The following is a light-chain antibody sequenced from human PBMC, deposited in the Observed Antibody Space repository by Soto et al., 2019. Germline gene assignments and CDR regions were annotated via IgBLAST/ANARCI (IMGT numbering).Light chain of an antibody. J-gene: IGKJ1*01. V-gene: IGKV1-9*01. CDR1: QGISTY. Sequence: DIQLTQSPAFLSASVGDGVTITCRASQGISTYLAWYQQKPGRAPKPLISAASTLRRGVPARFRGSGSGTEFPLTISTLQPEDVATYYCQQLKSYPWTFGQGTKVEIK. CDR3: QQLKSYPWT. CDR2: AAS.